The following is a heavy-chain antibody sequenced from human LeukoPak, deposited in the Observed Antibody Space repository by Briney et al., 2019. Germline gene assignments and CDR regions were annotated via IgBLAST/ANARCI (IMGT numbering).Heavy chain of an antibody. CDR3: AKDNYGGNSYFDY. D-gene: IGHD4-23*01. Sequence: GGSLRLSCAASGFTFSSYAMSWVRQAPGKGLEWVSAISVSGGSTYYADSVKGRFTTSRDNSKNTLYLQMNSLRAEDTAVYYCAKDNYGGNSYFDYWGQGTLVTVSS. V-gene: IGHV3-23*01. CDR1: GFTFSSYA. J-gene: IGHJ4*02. CDR2: ISVSGGST.